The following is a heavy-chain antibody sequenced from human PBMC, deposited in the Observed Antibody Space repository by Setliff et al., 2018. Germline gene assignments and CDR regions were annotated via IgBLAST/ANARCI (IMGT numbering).Heavy chain of an antibody. J-gene: IGHJ4*02. CDR1: GDSISSYY. CDR3: ARGSYFDSSGYSPDYFDY. CDR2: IYTSGST. V-gene: IGHV4-4*08. Sequence: SETLSLTCTVSGDSISSYYWSWIRQPPWKGLEWIGYIYTSGSTNYNPSLRSRVTVSVDMSKNQFSLKLSSVTAADTAVYYCARGSYFDSSGYSPDYFDYWGRGTQVTVSS. D-gene: IGHD3-22*01.